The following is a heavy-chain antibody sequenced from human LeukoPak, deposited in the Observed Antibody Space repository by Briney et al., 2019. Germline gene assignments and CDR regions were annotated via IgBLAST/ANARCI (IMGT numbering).Heavy chain of an antibody. J-gene: IGHJ4*02. CDR1: GFSFRSYS. CDR2: ISSSSSTI. Sequence: GGSLRLSCAASGFSFRSYSMNWVRQAPGKGLEWVSYISSSSSTIYYADSVKGRFTISRDNAKNSLYLEMNSLRVEDTAVYYCTRACADCQSQPRGDYWGQGTLVTVSS. D-gene: IGHD2-21*01. CDR3: TRACADCQSQPRGDY. V-gene: IGHV3-48*04.